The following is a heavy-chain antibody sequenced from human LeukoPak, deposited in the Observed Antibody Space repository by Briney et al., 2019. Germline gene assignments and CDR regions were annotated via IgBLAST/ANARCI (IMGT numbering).Heavy chain of an antibody. V-gene: IGHV4-59*01. Sequence: PSETLSLTCTVSGGSISSYYWGWIRQPPGKGLEWIGYIYYSGSTNYNPSLKSRVTISVDTSKNQFSLKLSSVTAADTAVYYCARYEQQSSYLDYMDVWGKGTTVTVSS. J-gene: IGHJ6*03. CDR2: IYYSGST. CDR3: ARYEQQSSYLDYMDV. D-gene: IGHD6-13*01. CDR1: GGSISSYY.